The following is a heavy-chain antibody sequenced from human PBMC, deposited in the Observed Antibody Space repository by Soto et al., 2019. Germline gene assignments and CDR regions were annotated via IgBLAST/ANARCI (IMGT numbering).Heavy chain of an antibody. J-gene: IGHJ2*01. D-gene: IGHD1-26*01. CDR3: ARMTGGWYFDI. CDR2: IYHSGSS. Sequence: QLQLQESGSGLLKSSQTLSLTCAVSGGSISGDYSWSWIRQPPGKGLEWIGNIYHSGSSYYIPSLESRVNLSLDRSKNQFSLELKSVTAADTAVYYCARMTGGWYFDIWGRGTLVSVSS. V-gene: IGHV4-30-2*01. CDR1: GGSISGDYS.